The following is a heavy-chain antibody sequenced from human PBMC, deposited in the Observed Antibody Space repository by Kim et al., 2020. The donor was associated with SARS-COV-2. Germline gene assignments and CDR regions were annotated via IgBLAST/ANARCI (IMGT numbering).Heavy chain of an antibody. D-gene: IGHD5-12*01. CDR1: GLSFSDSY. CDR3: ARSGNGYNAFGI. V-gene: IGHV3-11*01. CDR2: IRTRGESI. Sequence: GGSLRLSCAASGLSFSDSYMNWVRQAPGKGLEWLSFIRTRGESILYADSVEGRFTISRDTAKNSLYLQMNYLRAEDTAVYYCARSGNGYNAFGIWGQGVLVTVSS. J-gene: IGHJ4*02.